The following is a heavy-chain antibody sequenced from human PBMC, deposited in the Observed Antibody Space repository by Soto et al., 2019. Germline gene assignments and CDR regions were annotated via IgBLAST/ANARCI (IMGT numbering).Heavy chain of an antibody. J-gene: IGHJ6*03. CDR2: INHSGST. CDR1: GGSFSGYY. D-gene: IGHD3-9*01. CDR3: ARGGRGDILTGYSYYYYYMDV. Sequence: SETLSLTCAVYGGSFSGYYWSWIRQPPGKGLEWIGEINHSGSTNYNPSLKSRATISVDTSKNQFSLKLSSVTAADTAVYYCARGGRGDILTGYSYYYYYMDVWGKGTRVTVSS. V-gene: IGHV4-34*01.